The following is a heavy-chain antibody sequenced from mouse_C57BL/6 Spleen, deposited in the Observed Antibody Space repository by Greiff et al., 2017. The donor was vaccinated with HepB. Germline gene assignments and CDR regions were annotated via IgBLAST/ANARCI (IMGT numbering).Heavy chain of an antibody. CDR2: INPSTGGT. J-gene: IGHJ2*01. D-gene: IGHD2-2*01. CDR1: GYSFTGYY. Sequence: EVMLVESGPELVKPGASVEISCKASGYSFTGYYMNWVKQSPEKSLEWIGEINPSTGGTTYNQKFKAKATLTVDKSSSTAYMQLKSLTSEDSAVYYCARYLYGYDFDYWGQGTTLTVSS. V-gene: IGHV1-42*01. CDR3: ARYLYGYDFDY.